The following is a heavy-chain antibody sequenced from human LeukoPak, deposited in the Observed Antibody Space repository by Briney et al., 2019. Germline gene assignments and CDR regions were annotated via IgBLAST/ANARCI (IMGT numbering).Heavy chain of an antibody. J-gene: IGHJ5*02. D-gene: IGHD3-10*01. Sequence: GASVKVSCKASGYTFTGYYMHWVRQAPGQGLEWMGWINPNSGGTNYAQKFQGRVTMTRDTSISTAYMELSRLRSDDTAVYYCARDHERDYYGSGSYWWFDPWGQGTLVTVSS. CDR3: ARDHERDYYGSGSYWWFDP. CDR2: INPNSGGT. CDR1: GYTFTGYY. V-gene: IGHV1-2*02.